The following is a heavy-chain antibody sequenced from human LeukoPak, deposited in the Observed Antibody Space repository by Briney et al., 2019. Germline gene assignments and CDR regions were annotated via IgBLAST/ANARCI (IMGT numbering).Heavy chain of an antibody. CDR2: MNPNSGNT. J-gene: IGHJ3*02. CDR3: ARRLRDTDAFDI. D-gene: IGHD5-18*01. CDR1: GYTFTRYD. V-gene: IGHV1-8*03. Sequence: ASVTVSCKASGYTFTRYDINWVRQATGQGLEWMGWMNPNSGNTGYAQKFQGRVTITRNTSISTAYMELSSLRSEDTAVYYCARRLRDTDAFDIWGQGTMVTVSS.